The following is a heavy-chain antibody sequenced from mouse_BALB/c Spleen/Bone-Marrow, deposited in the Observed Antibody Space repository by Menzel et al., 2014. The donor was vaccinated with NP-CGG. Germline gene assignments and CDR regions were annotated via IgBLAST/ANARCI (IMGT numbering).Heavy chain of an antibody. J-gene: IGHJ4*01. CDR2: IWAGGST. CDR1: GFSLTSYG. V-gene: IGHV2-9*02. Sequence: QVQLKDSGPGLVAPSQSLSITCTVSGFSLTSYGVHWVRRPPGKGLEWLGVIWAGGSTNYNSALMSRLSISKDNSKSQVFLKMNSLQTDDTAMYYCAREYYGNGYAMDYWGQGTSVTVSS. D-gene: IGHD2-1*01. CDR3: AREYYGNGYAMDY.